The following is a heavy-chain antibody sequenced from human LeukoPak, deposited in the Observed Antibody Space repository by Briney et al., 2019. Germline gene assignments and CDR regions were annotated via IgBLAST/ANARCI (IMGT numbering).Heavy chain of an antibody. J-gene: IGHJ5*02. CDR3: ARGLVGFDP. V-gene: IGHV4-34*01. CDR2: INHSGST. Sequence: SETLSLTCAVYGGSFSGYYWSWIRQPPGKGLEWIGEINHSGSTNYNPSLKSRVTISVDTSKNQFSLKLSSVTAADTAVYYCARGLVGFDPWGQGTLVTVSS. D-gene: IGHD3-16*02. CDR1: GGSFSGYY.